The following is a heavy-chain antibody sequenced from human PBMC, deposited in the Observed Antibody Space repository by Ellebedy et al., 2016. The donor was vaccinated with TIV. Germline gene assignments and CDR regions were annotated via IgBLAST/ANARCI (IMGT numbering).Heavy chain of an antibody. J-gene: IGHJ4*02. V-gene: IGHV4-59*01. D-gene: IGHD5-24*01. Sequence: SETLSLTXSVSGGSLSGFYWGWIRQPPGKGLEWIADISYKGTSNSSPSLKSRLTVSLDKSKSQFSLRLTSVTAADTAVYYCAKGQDAYSFFDKWGQGTLVTVSS. CDR3: AKGQDAYSFFDK. CDR2: ISYKGTS. CDR1: GGSLSGFY.